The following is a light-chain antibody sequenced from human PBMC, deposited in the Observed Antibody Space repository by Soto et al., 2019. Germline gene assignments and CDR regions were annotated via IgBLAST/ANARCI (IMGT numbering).Light chain of an antibody. Sequence: DIQMTQSPSSLSASVGDRVTITCQASQDISKFLNWYQLKPGKAPRLLIFDASSVETGVPSRFSGSGSGTHFTFTIDSLQAEDLATYYCQQYEDLPLTFGGVTTVEI. CDR3: QQYEDLPLT. CDR2: DAS. J-gene: IGKJ4*01. V-gene: IGKV1-33*01. CDR1: QDISKF.